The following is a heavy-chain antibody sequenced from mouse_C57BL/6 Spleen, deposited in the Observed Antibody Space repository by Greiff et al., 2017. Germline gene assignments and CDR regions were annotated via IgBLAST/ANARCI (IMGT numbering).Heavy chain of an antibody. CDR2: IYPGSGST. V-gene: IGHV1-55*01. J-gene: IGHJ3*01. CDR1: GYTFTSYW. Sequence: QVQLQQPGAELVKPGASVKMSCKASGYTFTSYWITWVKQRPGQGLEWIGDIYPGSGSTNYNEKFKSKATLTVDTSSITAYMQLSSLTSEDSAVYYCATAYYSNWRGAYWGQGTLVTVSA. D-gene: IGHD2-5*01. CDR3: ATAYYSNWRGAY.